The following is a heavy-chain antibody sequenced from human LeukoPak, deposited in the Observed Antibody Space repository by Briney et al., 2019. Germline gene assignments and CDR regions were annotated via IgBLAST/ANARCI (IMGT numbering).Heavy chain of an antibody. Sequence: GGSLRLSCAASGFTFSDYYMSWIRQAPGKGLEWVSYISSSGSTIYYADSVKGRFTISRDNAKNSLHLQMNSLRAEDTAVYYCARESSSSWYTDYWGQGTLVTVSS. D-gene: IGHD6-13*01. J-gene: IGHJ4*02. CDR2: ISSSGSTI. CDR3: ARESSSSWYTDY. V-gene: IGHV3-11*04. CDR1: GFTFSDYY.